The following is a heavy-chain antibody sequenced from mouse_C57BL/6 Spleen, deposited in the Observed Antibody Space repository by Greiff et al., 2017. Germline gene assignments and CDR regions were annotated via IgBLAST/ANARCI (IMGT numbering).Heavy chain of an antibody. CDR3: ARYRPYHQYFDV. V-gene: IGHV3-6*01. D-gene: IGHD2-14*01. CDR1: GYSITSGYY. CDR2: IRYDGSN. J-gene: IGHJ1*03. Sequence: EVQLQESGPGLVKPSPSLSLTCSVTGYSITSGYYWNWIRQFPGNKLEWMGYIRYDGSNNYNPSLKNRTSLTRDTSKDQFCLKLNSVTTEDTATEDCARYRPYHQYFDVWGTGTTVTVSA.